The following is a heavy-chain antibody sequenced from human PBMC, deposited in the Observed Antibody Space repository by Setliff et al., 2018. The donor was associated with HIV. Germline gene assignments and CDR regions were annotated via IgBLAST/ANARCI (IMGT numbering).Heavy chain of an antibody. CDR3: ARSAAGTDYWYFDL. J-gene: IGHJ2*01. Sequence: ASVKVSCKASGYTFTGYYMHWVRQAPGQGLEWMGRINPNSGGTNYAQKFQGRVTMTGDTSISTAYMELSRLRSDDTAVYYCARSAAGTDYWYFDLWGRGTLVTVSS. D-gene: IGHD6-13*01. V-gene: IGHV1-2*06. CDR1: GYTFTGYY. CDR2: INPNSGGT.